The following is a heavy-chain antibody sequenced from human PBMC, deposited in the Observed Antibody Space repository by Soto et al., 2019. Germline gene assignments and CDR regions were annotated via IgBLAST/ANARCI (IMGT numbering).Heavy chain of an antibody. Sequence: QLHLQESGSGLVKPSQTLSLTCAVSGGSISSGGYSWNWIRQPPGKGLEWIGYIYHSGSTYYNPSLKSRVTISVDRSKNQFSLKLSSVTAADTAVYYCAAGGGLPRYYWGQGTLVTVSS. J-gene: IGHJ4*02. D-gene: IGHD5-12*01. CDR3: AAGGGLPRYY. CDR2: IYHSGST. CDR1: GGSISSGGYS. V-gene: IGHV4-30-2*01.